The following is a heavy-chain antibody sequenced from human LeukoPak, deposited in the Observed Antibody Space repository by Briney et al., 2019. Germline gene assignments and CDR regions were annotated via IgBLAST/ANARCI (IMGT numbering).Heavy chain of an antibody. Sequence: PSETLSLTCAVYGGSFSGYYWSWIRQPPGKGLEWIGEINHSGSTNYNPSLKSRVTISVDTSKNQFSLKLSSVTAADTAVYYCARSGWSGWGAFDIWGQGTMVTVSS. CDR1: GGSFSGYY. J-gene: IGHJ3*02. V-gene: IGHV4-34*01. D-gene: IGHD3-3*01. CDR3: ARSGWSGWGAFDI. CDR2: INHSGST.